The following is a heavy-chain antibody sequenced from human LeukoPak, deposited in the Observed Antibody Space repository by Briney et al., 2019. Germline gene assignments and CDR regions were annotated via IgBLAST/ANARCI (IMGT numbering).Heavy chain of an antibody. CDR3: ARVTGYMTEDYFDY. CDR1: GGSFNDNY. D-gene: IGHD6-13*01. Sequence: SETLSLTCAVYGGSFNDNYWTWIRQPPGKGLEWIGEINHSGSTNYNPSLKTRVTISVDTSKNQFSLRLSSVTAADTAVYYCARVTGYMTEDYFDYWGQGTLITVSS. CDR2: INHSGST. J-gene: IGHJ4*02. V-gene: IGHV4-34*01.